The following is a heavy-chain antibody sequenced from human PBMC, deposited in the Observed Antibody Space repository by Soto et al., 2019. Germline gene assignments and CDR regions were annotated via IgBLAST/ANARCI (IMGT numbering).Heavy chain of an antibody. CDR3: AHSGPTYGSGSYYATYYYYGMDV. V-gene: IGHV2-5*02. Sequence: QITLKESGPTLVKPTQTLTLTCTFSGFSLSTSGVGVGWIRQPPGKALEWLALIYWDDDKRYSPSLKSRLTHTKDTSKNQVFLTMTNMDPVDTATYSCAHSGPTYGSGSYYATYYYYGMDVWGQGTTVTVSS. J-gene: IGHJ6*02. CDR2: IYWDDDK. D-gene: IGHD3-10*01. CDR1: GFSLSTSGVG.